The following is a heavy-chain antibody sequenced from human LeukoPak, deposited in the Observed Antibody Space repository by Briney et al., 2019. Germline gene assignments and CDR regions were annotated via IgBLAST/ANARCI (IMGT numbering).Heavy chain of an antibody. CDR3: ASVYSSSWDRRANWFDP. Sequence: GASVKVSCKASGYTFTSYGISWVRQAPGQGLEWMGWISAYNGNTNYAQKLQGRVTMTTDTSTSTAYMELSSLRSEDTAVYYCASVYSSSWDRRANWFDPWGQGTLVTVSS. J-gene: IGHJ5*02. D-gene: IGHD6-13*01. V-gene: IGHV1-18*01. CDR2: ISAYNGNT. CDR1: GYTFTSYG.